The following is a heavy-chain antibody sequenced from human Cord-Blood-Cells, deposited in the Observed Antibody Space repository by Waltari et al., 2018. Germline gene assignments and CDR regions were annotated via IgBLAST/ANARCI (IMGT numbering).Heavy chain of an antibody. J-gene: IGHJ5*02. CDR1: GGTFSSYA. CDR2: CIPILGIA. D-gene: IGHD1-1*01. V-gene: IGHV1-69*09. Sequence: QVQLVQSGAEVKKPGSSVKVSCKASGGTFSSYAISWVRQAPGQGVEWMGRCIPILGIANYAQKFQGRVTITADKSTSTAYMELSSLRSEDTAVYYCARAPSNFYNWFDPWGQGTLVTVSS. CDR3: ARAPSNFYNWFDP.